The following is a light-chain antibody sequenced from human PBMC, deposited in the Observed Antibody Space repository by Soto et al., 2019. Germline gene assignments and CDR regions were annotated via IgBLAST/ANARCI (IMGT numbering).Light chain of an antibody. V-gene: IGKV3-15*01. CDR3: QKYNNWPPWT. J-gene: IGKJ1*01. Sequence: ELVMTQSPATVCVSPEARATLSCRSSQSVSSNLAWYQQKPGQAPRLLIYGASTRATGIPARFSGSGSGTEFTLTISSLQSEDLAVYYCQKYNNWPPWTFGQGTKVDIK. CDR2: GAS. CDR1: QSVSSN.